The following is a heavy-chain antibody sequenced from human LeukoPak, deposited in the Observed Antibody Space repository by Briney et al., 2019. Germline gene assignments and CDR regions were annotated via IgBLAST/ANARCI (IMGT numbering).Heavy chain of an antibody. Sequence: SETLSLTCAVSGYFISSGYYWGWIRQPPGKGLEWIGSIYHSGSTYYNPSLKSRVTISVDTSKNQFSLKLSSVTAADTAVYYCARRGYYGDFDAFDIWGQGTMVTVSS. J-gene: IGHJ3*02. CDR2: IYHSGST. V-gene: IGHV4-38-2*01. CDR1: GYFISSGYY. CDR3: ARRGYYGDFDAFDI. D-gene: IGHD4-17*01.